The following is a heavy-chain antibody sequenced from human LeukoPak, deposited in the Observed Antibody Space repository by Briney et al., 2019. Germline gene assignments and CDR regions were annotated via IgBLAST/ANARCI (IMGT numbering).Heavy chain of an antibody. V-gene: IGHV3-53*01. Sequence: GGSLRLSCAASGFTVSSNYMSWVRQAPGKGLEWVSVIYSGGSTYYADSVKGRFTISRDNSKNTLYLQMNSLRAEDTAVYYCARGRIQLWLGLDYWGQGTLVTVSS. J-gene: IGHJ4*02. CDR3: ARGRIQLWLGLDY. CDR2: IYSGGST. D-gene: IGHD5-18*01. CDR1: GFTVSSNY.